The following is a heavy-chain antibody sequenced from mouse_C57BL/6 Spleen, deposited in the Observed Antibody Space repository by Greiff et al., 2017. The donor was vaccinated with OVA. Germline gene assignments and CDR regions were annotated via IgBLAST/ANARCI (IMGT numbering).Heavy chain of an antibody. Sequence: DVHLVESEGGLVQPGSSMKLSCTASGFTFSDYYMAWVRQVPEKGLEWVANINYDGSSTYYLDSLKSRFIISRDNAKNILYLQMSSLKSEDTATYYCARDGGYGSSLFDYWGQGTTLTVSS. CDR2: INYDGSST. D-gene: IGHD1-1*01. J-gene: IGHJ2*01. CDR1: GFTFSDYY. V-gene: IGHV5-16*01. CDR3: ARDGGYGSSLFDY.